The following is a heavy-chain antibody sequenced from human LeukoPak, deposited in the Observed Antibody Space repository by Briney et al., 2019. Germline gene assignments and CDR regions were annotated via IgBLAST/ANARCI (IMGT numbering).Heavy chain of an antibody. V-gene: IGHV4-59*08. CDR2: IYYSGST. D-gene: IGHD1-26*01. J-gene: IGHJ4*02. Sequence: SQTLSLTCTVSVGSITSYYWSWSRQPPGQGIEWIGYIYYSGSTKYNPSLKSRATISVDTCKNQFSLKLSSVTAADADVYYCASGSYYFDYWGQGTLVTVSS. CDR3: ASGSYYFDY. CDR1: VGSITSYY.